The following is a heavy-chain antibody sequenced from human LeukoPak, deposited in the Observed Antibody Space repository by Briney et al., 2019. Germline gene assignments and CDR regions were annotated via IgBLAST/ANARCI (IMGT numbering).Heavy chain of an antibody. J-gene: IGHJ5*02. D-gene: IGHD5-24*01. Sequence: SETLSLTCTVSGGSISSGDYYWSWIRQPPGKGLEWIGYIYYSGSTYYNPSLKSRVTISVDTSKNQFSLKLSSVTAADTAVYYCAREEMTTMNWFDPWGQGTLVTVSS. CDR3: AREEMTTMNWFDP. CDR1: GGSISSGDYY. V-gene: IGHV4-30-4*08. CDR2: IYYSGST.